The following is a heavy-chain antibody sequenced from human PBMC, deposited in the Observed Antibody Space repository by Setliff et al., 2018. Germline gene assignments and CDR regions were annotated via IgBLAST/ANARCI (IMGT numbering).Heavy chain of an antibody. CDR1: GYSFTSYW. CDR2: IYPGDSDT. Sequence: GESLKISCKGSGYSFTSYWIGWVRQMPGKGLEWMGIIYPGDSDTRYSPSFQGQVTISADKSISTAYLQWSSLKASDTAMYYCASSFDSSGYNYGYSFDIWGQGKMVTVSS. V-gene: IGHV5-51*01. CDR3: ASSFDSSGYNYGYSFDI. D-gene: IGHD3-22*01. J-gene: IGHJ3*02.